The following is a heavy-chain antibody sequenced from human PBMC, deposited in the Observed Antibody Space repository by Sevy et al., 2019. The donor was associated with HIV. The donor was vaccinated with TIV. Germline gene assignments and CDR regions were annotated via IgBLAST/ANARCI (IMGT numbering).Heavy chain of an antibody. CDR2: ISWNSGSI. V-gene: IGHV3-9*01. CDR1: GFTFDDYA. J-gene: IGHJ6*02. Sequence: GGSLRLSCAASGFTFDDYAMHWVRQAPGKGLEWVSGISWNSGSIGYADSVKGRFTISRDNAKNPLYLQMNSLRAEDTALYYCAKDRSVYASYYYGMDVWGQGTTVTVSS. D-gene: IGHD2-8*01. CDR3: AKDRSVYASYYYGMDV.